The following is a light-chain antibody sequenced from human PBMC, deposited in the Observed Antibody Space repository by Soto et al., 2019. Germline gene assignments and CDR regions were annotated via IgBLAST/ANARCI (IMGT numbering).Light chain of an antibody. Sequence: EIVLTQYPSTLSLSPGESATLSCRATQSVGSKYLAWYQQKPGQAPRLLMYGASTRATGIPDRFSGSGSGTDFTLTISRLEPADFAVYYCQQYGFSPFTFGPGTKVDIK. CDR2: GAS. J-gene: IGKJ3*01. V-gene: IGKV3-20*01. CDR3: QQYGFSPFT. CDR1: QSVGSKY.